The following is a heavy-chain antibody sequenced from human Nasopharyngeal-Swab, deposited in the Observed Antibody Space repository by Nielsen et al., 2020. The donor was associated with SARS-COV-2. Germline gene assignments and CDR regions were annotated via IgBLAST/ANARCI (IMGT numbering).Heavy chain of an antibody. CDR3: AKGSPRHPSLHYYMDV. V-gene: IGHV3-23*01. CDR2: ISGSGGST. J-gene: IGHJ6*03. Sequence: ESLKISCAASGFTFSSYAMSWVRQAPGKGLEWVSSISGSGGSTYYADSVKGRFTISRDNSKNTLYLQMNSLRADDTAVYYCAKGSPRHPSLHYYMDVWGKGTTVTVSS. CDR1: GFTFSSYA. D-gene: IGHD2-15*01.